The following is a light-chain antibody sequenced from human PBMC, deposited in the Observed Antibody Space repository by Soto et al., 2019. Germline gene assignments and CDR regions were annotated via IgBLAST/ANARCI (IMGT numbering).Light chain of an antibody. Sequence: EIVLTQSPGTLSLSPGEEATLSCRASQSVDSNYLAWYQQKPGQTPRLIIYAASGRADGVPHRFSGSGFRTYCTLTINKVEPEDFAVYYCQQYETRRSVSFGQGTRLDI. V-gene: IGKV3-20*01. CDR2: AAS. J-gene: IGKJ5*01. CDR3: QQYETRRSVS. CDR1: QSVDSNY.